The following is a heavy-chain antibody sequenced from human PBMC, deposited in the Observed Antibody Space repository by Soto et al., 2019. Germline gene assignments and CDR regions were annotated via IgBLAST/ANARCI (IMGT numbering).Heavy chain of an antibody. V-gene: IGHV3-74*01. Sequence: EVQLVESGGGLVQPGGSLRLSCAASAFTFSGYLMHWVRQAPGRGLVWVSRLNSDGSTTNYADSVKGRFTISRDNAKNTLYLEMNSLGADDTAVYYCARGIKNYYGMDVWGQGTTVTVSS. CDR3: ARGIKNYYGMDV. CDR2: LNSDGSTT. D-gene: IGHD2-21*01. J-gene: IGHJ6*02. CDR1: AFTFSGYL.